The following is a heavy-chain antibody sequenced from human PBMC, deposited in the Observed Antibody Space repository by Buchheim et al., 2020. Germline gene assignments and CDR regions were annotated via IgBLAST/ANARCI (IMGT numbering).Heavy chain of an antibody. Sequence: QVQLVESGGGVVQPGRSLRLSCAASGFTFSSYGMHWVRQAPGKGLEWVAVISYDGSNKYYADSVKGRFTISRDNSKNTLYLQRNSLRAEDTAVYYWAKGLELLGDAFDIWGQGTMVPSP. V-gene: IGHV3-30*18. CDR2: ISYDGSNK. J-gene: IGHJ3*02. D-gene: IGHD1-26*01. CDR1: GFTFSSYG. CDR3: AKGLELLGDAFDI.